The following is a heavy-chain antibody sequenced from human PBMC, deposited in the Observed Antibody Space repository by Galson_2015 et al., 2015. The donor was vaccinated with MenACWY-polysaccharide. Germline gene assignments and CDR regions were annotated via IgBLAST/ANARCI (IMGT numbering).Heavy chain of an antibody. Sequence: SLRLSCAASGFTFSSYAMNWVRQAPGKGLEWVSSISRSGSNTNYADSVKGRFTISRDNSKNTLFLQMNSLRAEDTAFYYCAKVVTPGGHTWLAPSGHATLVTVSS. CDR2: ISRSGSNT. V-gene: IGHV3-23*01. CDR3: AKVVTPGGHTWLAP. D-gene: IGHD2-21*02. J-gene: IGHJ5*02. CDR1: GFTFSSYA.